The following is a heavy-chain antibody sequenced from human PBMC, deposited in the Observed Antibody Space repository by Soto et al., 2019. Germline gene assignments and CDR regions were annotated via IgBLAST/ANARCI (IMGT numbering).Heavy chain of an antibody. D-gene: IGHD3-22*01. CDR1: GFTVSSSY. V-gene: IGHV3-74*01. CDR3: ARPPYYYDSSGYYGD. CDR2: INSDGSST. Sequence: PGGSLRLSCAASGFTVSSSYMSWVRQAPGKGLEWVSRINSDGSSTSYADSVKGRFTISRDNAKNTLYLQMNSLRAEDTAVYYCARPPYYYDSSGYYGDWGQGTLVTVFS. J-gene: IGHJ4*02.